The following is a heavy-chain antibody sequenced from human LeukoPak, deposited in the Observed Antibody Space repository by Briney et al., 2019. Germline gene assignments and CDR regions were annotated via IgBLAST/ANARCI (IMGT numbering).Heavy chain of an antibody. CDR1: GFTFSSYA. CDR2: ISYDGSNK. D-gene: IGHD3-22*01. Sequence: GESLRLSCAASGFTFSSYAMHWVRQAPGKGLEWVAVISYDGSNKYYADSVKGRFTISRDNSKNTLYLQMNSLRAEDTAVYYCARNYDSSGYYLGYYYYYGMDVWGQGTTVTVSS. V-gene: IGHV3-30-3*01. CDR3: ARNYDSSGYYLGYYYYYGMDV. J-gene: IGHJ6*02.